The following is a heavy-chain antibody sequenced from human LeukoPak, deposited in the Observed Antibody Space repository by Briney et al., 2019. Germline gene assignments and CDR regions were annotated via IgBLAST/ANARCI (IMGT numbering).Heavy chain of an antibody. V-gene: IGHV4-59*12. CDR1: GGSIIGYY. J-gene: IGHJ6*02. Sequence: SETLSLTCTVSGGSIIGYYLSWIRQPPGKGLEWIGSIYYSGSTNYNPSLKSRVTISVETSKNQFSLKLSSVTAADTAAYYCARYANSPYYYYAMDVWGQGTTVIVSS. CDR2: IYYSGST. D-gene: IGHD4/OR15-4a*01. CDR3: ARYANSPYYYYAMDV.